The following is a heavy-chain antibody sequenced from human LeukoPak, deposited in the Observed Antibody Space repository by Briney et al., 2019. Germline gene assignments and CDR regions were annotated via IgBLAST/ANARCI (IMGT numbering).Heavy chain of an antibody. CDR2: IYYSGSA. D-gene: IGHD2-21*02. V-gene: IGHV4-59*08. CDR1: GGSIRNYY. CDR3: ARGTVTASMKAFDI. J-gene: IGHJ3*02. Sequence: PSETLSLTCTVSGGSIRNYYWGWIRQPPGKGLEWIGYIYYSGSANYKPSLKNRVTISVDTSKNQFSLNLSSVTAADTAVYYCARGTVTASMKAFDIWGQGTMVAVSS.